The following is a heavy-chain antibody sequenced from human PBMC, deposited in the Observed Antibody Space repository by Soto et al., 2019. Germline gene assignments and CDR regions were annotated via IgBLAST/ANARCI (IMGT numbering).Heavy chain of an antibody. CDR1: GFTFDDYA. CDR2: ISWNSGSI. J-gene: IGHJ6*03. D-gene: IGHD2-15*01. CDR3: AKGRPSEYCSGGSCYSDYYYYMDV. V-gene: IGHV3-9*01. Sequence: PGGSLRLSCAASGFTFDDYAMHWVRQAPGKGLEWVSGISWNSGSIGYADSVKGRFTISRDNAKNSLYLQMNSLRAEDTALYYCAKGRPSEYCSGGSCYSDYYYYMDVWGKGTTVTVSS.